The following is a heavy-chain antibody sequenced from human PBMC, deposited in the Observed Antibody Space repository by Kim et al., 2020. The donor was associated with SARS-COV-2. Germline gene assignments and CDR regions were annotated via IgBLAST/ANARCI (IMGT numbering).Heavy chain of an antibody. CDR3: TTADYSNYVSYYYYYGMDV. Sequence: GGSLRLSCAASGFTFSNAWMSWVRQAPGKGLEWVGRIKSKTDGGTTDYAAPVKGRFTISRDDSKNTLYLQMNSLKTEDTAVYYCTTADYSNYVSYYYYYGMDVWGQGTTVTVSS. CDR1: GFTFSNAW. CDR2: IKSKTDGGTT. V-gene: IGHV3-15*01. D-gene: IGHD4-4*01. J-gene: IGHJ6*02.